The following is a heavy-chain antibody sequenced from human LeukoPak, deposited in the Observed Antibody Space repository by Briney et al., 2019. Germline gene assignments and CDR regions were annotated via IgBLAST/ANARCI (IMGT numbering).Heavy chain of an antibody. CDR2: ISSSSSTI. V-gene: IGHV3-48*02. CDR1: GFTFSTYW. Sequence: PGGSLRLSCAASGFTFSTYWMNWVRQAPGKGLEWVSYISSSSSTIYYADSVKGRFTISRDNAKNSLYLQMNSLRDEDTAVYYCARDNYCSGGSCYSVFGEVDYWGQGTLVTVSS. D-gene: IGHD2-15*01. J-gene: IGHJ4*02. CDR3: ARDNYCSGGSCYSVFGEVDY.